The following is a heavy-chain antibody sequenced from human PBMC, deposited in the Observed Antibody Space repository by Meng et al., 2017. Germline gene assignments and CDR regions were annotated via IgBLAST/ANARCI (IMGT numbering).Heavy chain of an antibody. CDR1: GFTFSSYS. V-gene: IGHV3-21*01. CDR2: ISSSSSYI. J-gene: IGHJ4*02. Sequence: GESLKISCAASGFTFSSYSMNWVRQAPGKGLEWVSSISSSSSYIYYADSVKGRVTISRDNAKNSLYLQMNSLRDEDTAVYYCARAPKGRTYYYDSSGYYASSFDYWGQGTLVTVSS. D-gene: IGHD3-22*01. CDR3: ARAPKGRTYYYDSSGYYASSFDY.